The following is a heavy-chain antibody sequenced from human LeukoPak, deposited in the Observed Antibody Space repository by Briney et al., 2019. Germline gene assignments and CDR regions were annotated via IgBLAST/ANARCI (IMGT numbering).Heavy chain of an antibody. D-gene: IGHD4-17*01. V-gene: IGHV5-51*01. CDR3: ARRARYGDYVNY. CDR1: GYSFTSYW. CDR2: IYPGHSDT. J-gene: IGHJ4*02. Sequence: GESLKISCKGSGYSFTSYWLGWVRQMPGKGPEWVGIIYPGHSDTRYSPSFQGQVTISADKSISTAYLQWSSLKASDTAMYYCARRARYGDYVNYWGQGTLVTVSS.